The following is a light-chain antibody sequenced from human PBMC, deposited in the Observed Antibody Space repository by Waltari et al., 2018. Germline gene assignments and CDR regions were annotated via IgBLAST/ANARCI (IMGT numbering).Light chain of an antibody. Sequence: SHDLTQPPSVSVSPGQPARISCSGDTLAKKYVSWYQQRPGQAPVMLIYKDSVRPSEIPERFSPSSSGTTATLTSTGVQAEDEADYYCQSTDSSDSLFLFGGGTKLTFV. V-gene: IGLV3-25*03. CDR1: TLAKKY. CDR3: QSTDSSDSLFL. CDR2: KDS. J-gene: IGLJ2*01.